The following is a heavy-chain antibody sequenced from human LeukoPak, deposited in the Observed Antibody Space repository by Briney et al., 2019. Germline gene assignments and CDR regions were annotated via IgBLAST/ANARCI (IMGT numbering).Heavy chain of an antibody. D-gene: IGHD6-19*01. Sequence: ASVKVSCKASGYTLTGYYMHWVRQAPGQGLEWMGWINPNSGGTNYAQKFQGRVTMTRDTSISTAYMELSRLRSDDTAVYYCARVLVPAAVAFDYWGQGTLVTVSS. CDR2: INPNSGGT. CDR3: ARVLVPAAVAFDY. J-gene: IGHJ4*02. V-gene: IGHV1-2*02. CDR1: GYTLTGYY.